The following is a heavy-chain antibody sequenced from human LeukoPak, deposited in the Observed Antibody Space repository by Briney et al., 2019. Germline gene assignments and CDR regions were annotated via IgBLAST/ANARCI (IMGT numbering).Heavy chain of an antibody. D-gene: IGHD6-13*01. Sequence: GSLRLSCVDSGFSFSTYTMNWVRQAPGKGLEWVSLISSTSSYIYYADSVKGRFIISRDNAKNSLFLQMYSLRAEDTAVYYCARASSSWYYFDYWGQGTLVTVSS. CDR3: ARASSSWYYFDY. J-gene: IGHJ4*02. CDR1: GFSFSTYT. CDR2: ISSTSSYI. V-gene: IGHV3-21*01.